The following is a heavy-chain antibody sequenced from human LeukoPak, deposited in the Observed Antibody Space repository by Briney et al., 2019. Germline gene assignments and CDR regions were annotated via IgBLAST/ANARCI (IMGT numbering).Heavy chain of an antibody. CDR3: ARGARGSGTASDY. D-gene: IGHD3-10*01. J-gene: IGHJ4*02. Sequence: PGGSLRLSCAASGFTFSSYNMNWVRQAPGKGLKWVSSITSSSSYIYYADSVKGRFTISRDNAKNPLHLQMNSLRAEDTAVYYCARGARGSGTASDYWGQGTLVTVSS. CDR2: ITSSSSYI. CDR1: GFTFSSYN. V-gene: IGHV3-21*01.